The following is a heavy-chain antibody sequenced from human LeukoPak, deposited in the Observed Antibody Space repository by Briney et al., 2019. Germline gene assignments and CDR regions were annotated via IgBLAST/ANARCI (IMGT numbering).Heavy chain of an antibody. D-gene: IGHD2-21*02. Sequence: AGGSLRLSCAASGFNFANHAMSWVRQTAGKGLEWVSAISGGGGITYYADSVKGRFTISRGNSKDTLFLQMHSLRPGDTAVYYCVREDTPATANYWGQGTLVTISS. CDR2: ISGGGGIT. CDR3: VREDTPATANY. CDR1: GFNFANHA. J-gene: IGHJ4*02. V-gene: IGHV3-23*01.